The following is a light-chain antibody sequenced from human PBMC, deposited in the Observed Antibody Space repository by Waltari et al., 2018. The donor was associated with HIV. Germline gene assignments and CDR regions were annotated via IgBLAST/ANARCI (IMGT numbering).Light chain of an antibody. CDR1: LSTIGRPA. CDR2: GNN. V-gene: IGLV1-47*01. CDR3: AAWDDGLSGVI. Sequence: QPVLRQAPSASGAPGQRIVISCPGDLSTIGRPAVSWYQHSPGRAPRLLIDGNNERPSEVPDRFSGSKSGSSASLAISGRQSEDEGDYFCAAWDDGLSGVIFGGGTRLTV. J-gene: IGLJ2*01.